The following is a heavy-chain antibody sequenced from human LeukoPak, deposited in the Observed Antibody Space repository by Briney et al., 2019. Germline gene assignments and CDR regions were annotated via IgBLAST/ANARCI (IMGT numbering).Heavy chain of an antibody. Sequence: GGSLRLSSAGSGFTFSSYSMNWVRQAPGKGLEWVSSISSSSSYIYYADSVKGRFTISRDNARNSLYLQMNNLRVEDTAVYYCARGYTTYGYVFDIWGQGTMVTVSS. CDR2: ISSSSSYI. CDR3: ARGYTTYGYVFDI. V-gene: IGHV3-21*04. D-gene: IGHD4-11*01. CDR1: GFTFSSYS. J-gene: IGHJ3*02.